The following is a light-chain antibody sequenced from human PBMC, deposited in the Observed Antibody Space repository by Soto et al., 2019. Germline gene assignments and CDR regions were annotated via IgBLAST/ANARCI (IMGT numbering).Light chain of an antibody. V-gene: IGLV6-57*03. CDR1: SGSIASNY. CDR2: EDN. Sequence: NFMLTQPHSVSESPGKTVTSSCTRSSGSIASNYVQWYQQRPGSAPTTVIYEDNQRPSGVPDRFSGPIDSSSNSASLTIPGLKTENEPHYYCQSYDSSPNCVFGGGTQLTL. J-gene: IGLJ3*02. CDR3: QSYDSSPNCV.